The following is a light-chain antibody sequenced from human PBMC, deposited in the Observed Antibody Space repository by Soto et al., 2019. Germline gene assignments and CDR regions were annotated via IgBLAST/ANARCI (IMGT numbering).Light chain of an antibody. CDR3: QHYGSPSWT. V-gene: IGKV3-20*01. Sequence: EIVLTQSPFTLSFSPVERSTLSCIASQSVTSNYLAWYQQKPGQAPRILIFAASSRATGIPDKFSGSGSGTDFTLTISRLELDDFAVYYCQHYGSPSWTFGQGTKVDIK. CDR2: AAS. CDR1: QSVTSNY. J-gene: IGKJ1*01.